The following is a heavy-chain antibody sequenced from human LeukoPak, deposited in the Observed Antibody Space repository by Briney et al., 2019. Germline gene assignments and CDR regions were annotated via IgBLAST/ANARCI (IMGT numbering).Heavy chain of an antibody. D-gene: IGHD2-2*01. J-gene: IGHJ6*03. V-gene: IGHV4-61*01. CDR2: IYYSGST. Sequence: PSETLSLTCTVSGGSISSSSYYWGWIRQPPGKGLEWIGYIYYSGSTNYNPSLKSRVTISVDTSKNQFSLKLSSVTAADTAVYYCARDHHTLHCSSTSCPLGGYYYMDVWGKGTTVTVSS. CDR1: GGSISSSSYY. CDR3: ARDHHTLHCSSTSCPLGGYYYMDV.